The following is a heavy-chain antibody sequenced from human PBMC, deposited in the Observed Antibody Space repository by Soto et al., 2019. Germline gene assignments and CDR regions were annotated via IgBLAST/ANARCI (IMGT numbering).Heavy chain of an antibody. CDR3: AKEKSQLPPGGWFDP. CDR1: GFTFSSYG. CDR2: ISYDGSNK. V-gene: IGHV3-30*18. J-gene: IGHJ5*02. D-gene: IGHD2-2*01. Sequence: GGSLRLSCAASGFTFSSYGMHWVRQAPGKGLEWVAVISYDGSNKYYADSVKVRFTISRDNSKNTLYLQMNSLRAEDTAVYYCAKEKSQLPPGGWFDPWGQGTLVTVSS.